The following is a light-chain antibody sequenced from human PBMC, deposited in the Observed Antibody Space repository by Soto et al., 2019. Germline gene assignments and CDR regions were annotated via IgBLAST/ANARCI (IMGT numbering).Light chain of an antibody. CDR2: KAS. J-gene: IGKJ5*01. V-gene: IGKV1-5*03. CDR1: QTISRW. CDR3: QEFSSYT. Sequence: EIQMTPSPSTLSASVGDRVTITCRASQTISRWLAWYQQKPGKAPKLLIYKASSLQSGVPSRFSGSGSGTEFSLVISSLQPDDSATYYCQEFSSYTFGQGTRLEIK.